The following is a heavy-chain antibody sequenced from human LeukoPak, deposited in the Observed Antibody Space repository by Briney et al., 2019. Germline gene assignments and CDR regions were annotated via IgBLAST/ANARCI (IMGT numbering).Heavy chain of an antibody. D-gene: IGHD3-22*01. Sequence: ASVKVSCKASGYTFTSYDINWVRQATGQGLEWMGWMNPNSGNTGYAQKFQGRVTMTRDTSISTAYMELSSLRSEDTAVYYCATHHYYSSGYYYDAFDIWGQGTMVTVSS. CDR3: ATHHYYSSGYYYDAFDI. CDR1: GYTFTSYD. V-gene: IGHV1-8*01. J-gene: IGHJ3*02. CDR2: MNPNSGNT.